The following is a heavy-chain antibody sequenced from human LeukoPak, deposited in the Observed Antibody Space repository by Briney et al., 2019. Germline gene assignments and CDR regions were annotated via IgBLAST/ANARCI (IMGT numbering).Heavy chain of an antibody. CDR1: GFTFSNYA. CDR3: ARVPNCSGGSCYGYYFDY. CDR2: ISGSGGST. J-gene: IGHJ4*02. D-gene: IGHD2-15*01. Sequence: GGSLRLSCAASGFTFSNYAMSWVRQAPGKGLERVSVISGSGGSTYYADSVKGRFTISRDNSKNTLYLQMNSLRAEDTAVYYCARVPNCSGGSCYGYYFDYWGQGTLVTVSS. V-gene: IGHV3-23*01.